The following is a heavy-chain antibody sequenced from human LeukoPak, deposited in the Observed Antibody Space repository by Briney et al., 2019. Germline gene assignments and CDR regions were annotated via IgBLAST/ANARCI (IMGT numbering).Heavy chain of an antibody. D-gene: IGHD2-2*01. CDR3: ASSYRVVPAAIGAFDI. CDR1: GGTFSSYT. Sequence: SVKVSCKASGGTFSSYTVSWVRQAPGQGLEWMGGTIPIVGRANYAQKFQGRVTITTDESTSTAYMELRSLGSEDTAVYYCASSYRVVPAAIGAFDIWGQGTMVTVSS. CDR2: TIPIVGRA. V-gene: IGHV1-69*16. J-gene: IGHJ3*02.